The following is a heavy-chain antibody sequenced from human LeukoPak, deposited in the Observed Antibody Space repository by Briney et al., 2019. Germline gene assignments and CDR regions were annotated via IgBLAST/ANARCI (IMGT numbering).Heavy chain of an antibody. CDR1: GGTFSSYA. CDR2: VIPIFGTA. D-gene: IGHD2-15*01. Sequence: GASVKVSCKASGGTFSSYAISWVRQAAGHGLEWMGGVIPIFGTANYAQKFQGRVTITADESTSTAYMGLSSLRSEDTAVYYCARSQGYCSGGSCYGPDYWGQGTLVTVSS. CDR3: ARSQGYCSGGSCYGPDY. J-gene: IGHJ4*02. V-gene: IGHV1-69*13.